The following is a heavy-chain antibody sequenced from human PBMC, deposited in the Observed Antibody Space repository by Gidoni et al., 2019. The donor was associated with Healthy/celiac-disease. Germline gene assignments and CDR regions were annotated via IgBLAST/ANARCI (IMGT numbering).Heavy chain of an antibody. J-gene: IGHJ4*02. V-gene: IGHV4-34*01. CDR1: GGSFSGYY. Sequence: QVQLQQCGAGLLKPSEPLSLTCAVYGGSFSGYYWSWIRQPPGKGLEWIGEITHSGSTNYNPSLKSRVTISVDTSKNQFSLKLSSVTAADTAVYYCARGDRRRAVAGESFDYWGQGTLVTVSS. CDR2: ITHSGST. D-gene: IGHD6-19*01. CDR3: ARGDRRRAVAGESFDY.